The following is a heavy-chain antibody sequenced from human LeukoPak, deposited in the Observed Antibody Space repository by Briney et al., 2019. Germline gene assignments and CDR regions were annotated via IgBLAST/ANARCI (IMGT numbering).Heavy chain of an antibody. Sequence: GGSQRLSCAASGFTFSSYWMSWVRQAPGRGLEWVANIKQDGSEKYYVDSVKGRFTISRDNAKNSLYLQMNSLRAEDTAVYYCARDWGSSGYYYYYYYMDVWGKGTTVTVSS. CDR2: IKQDGSEK. CDR3: ARDWGSSGYYYYYYYMDV. D-gene: IGHD3-22*01. CDR1: GFTFSSYW. V-gene: IGHV3-7*01. J-gene: IGHJ6*03.